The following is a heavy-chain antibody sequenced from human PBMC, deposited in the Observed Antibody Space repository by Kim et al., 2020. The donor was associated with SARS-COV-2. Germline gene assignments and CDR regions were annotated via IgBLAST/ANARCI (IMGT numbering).Heavy chain of an antibody. CDR3: AKGAQYQLLDTFDY. J-gene: IGHJ4*02. D-gene: IGHD2-2*01. V-gene: IGHV3-30*02. Sequence: ADSVKGRFTISRDNSKNTLYLQMNSLRAEDTAVYYCAKGAQYQLLDTFDYWGQGTLVTVSS.